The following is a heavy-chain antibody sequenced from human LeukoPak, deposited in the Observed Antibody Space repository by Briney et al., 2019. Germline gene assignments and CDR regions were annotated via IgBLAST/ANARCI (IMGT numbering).Heavy chain of an antibody. CDR2: IYYSGST. J-gene: IGHJ4*02. D-gene: IGHD3-3*01. CDR3: ARGGITIFGVVKY. CDR1: GGSISSYY. V-gene: IGHV4-39*07. Sequence: PSETLSLTCTVSGGSISSYYWGWIRQPPGKGLEWIGSIYYSGSTYYNPSLKSRVTISVDTSKNQFSLKLSSVTAADTAVYYCARGGITIFGVVKYWGQGTLVTVSS.